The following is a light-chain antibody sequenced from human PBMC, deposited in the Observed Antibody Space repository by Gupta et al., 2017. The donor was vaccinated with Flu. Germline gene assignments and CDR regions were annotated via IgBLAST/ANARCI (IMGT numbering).Light chain of an antibody. CDR1: SSNIGNNY. CDR2: GNN. CDR3: ATWDDILSGWV. J-gene: IGLJ3*02. Sequence: QSVLTQPPSASVTPGQRVTVSCSGNSSNIGNNYVYWYQQLPTTTPKLLIYGNNQRPSGVPDRFSGSKSGTSASLAISGLRSEDEADYYCATWDDILSGWVFGGGTKLTVL. V-gene: IGLV1-47*01.